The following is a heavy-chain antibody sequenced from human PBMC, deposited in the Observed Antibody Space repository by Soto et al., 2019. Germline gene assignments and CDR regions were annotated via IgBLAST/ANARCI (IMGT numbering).Heavy chain of an antibody. CDR1: GGSISSGGYY. Sequence: SETLSLTCTVSGGSISSGGYYWSWIRQHPGKGLEWIGYIYYSGSTYYNPSLKSRVTISVDTSKNQFSLKLSSVTAADTAVYYCARDIIITMVRGAITHWFDPWGQGTLVTVSS. J-gene: IGHJ5*02. V-gene: IGHV4-31*03. CDR3: ARDIIITMVRGAITHWFDP. D-gene: IGHD3-10*01. CDR2: IYYSGST.